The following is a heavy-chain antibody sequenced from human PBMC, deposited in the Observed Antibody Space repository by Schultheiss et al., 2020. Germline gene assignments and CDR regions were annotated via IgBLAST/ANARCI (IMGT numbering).Heavy chain of an antibody. CDR3: ARVPINSYDLYYYYYGMDV. CDR1: GFTFSSYA. CDR2: ISYDGSNK. J-gene: IGHJ6*02. Sequence: GGSLRLSCAASGFTFSSYAMHWVRHAPGKGLEWVAVISYDGSNKYYADSVKGRFTISRDNSKNTLYLQMNSLRAEDTAVYYCARVPINSYDLYYYYYGMDVWGQGTTVTVSS. V-gene: IGHV3-30*01. D-gene: IGHD5-18*01.